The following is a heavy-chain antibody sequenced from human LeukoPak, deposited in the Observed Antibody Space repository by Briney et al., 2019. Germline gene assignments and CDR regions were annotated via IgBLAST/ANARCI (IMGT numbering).Heavy chain of an antibody. CDR2: ISGSGATT. CDR3: AKDQSRVGASDPFDY. Sequence: PGGSLRLSCAASGFTFSSCAMTWVRQAPGKGLEWVSSISGSGATTYYADSVKGRFTISRDNSNNTVYLQMHSLRAEDTAVYYCAKDQSRVGASDPFDYWGQGMQVGVSS. D-gene: IGHD1-26*01. J-gene: IGHJ4*02. CDR1: GFTFSSCA. V-gene: IGHV3-23*01.